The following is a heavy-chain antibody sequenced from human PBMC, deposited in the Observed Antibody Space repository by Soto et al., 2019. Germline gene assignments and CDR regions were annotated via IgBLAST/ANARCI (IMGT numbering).Heavy chain of an antibody. V-gene: IGHV1-2*02. D-gene: IGHD5-12*01. CDR3: ARDPGYSGYDWGGDY. CDR2: INPNSGGT. Sequence: ASVKVSCKASGYTFTGYYMHWVRQAPGQGLEWMGWINPNSGGTNYAQKFQGRVTMTGDTSINTAYMELSRLRSDDTAVYYCARDPGYSGYDWGGDYWGQGTLVTVSS. J-gene: IGHJ4*02. CDR1: GYTFTGYY.